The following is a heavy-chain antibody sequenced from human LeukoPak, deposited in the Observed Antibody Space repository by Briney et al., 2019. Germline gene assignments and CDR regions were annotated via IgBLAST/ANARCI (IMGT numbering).Heavy chain of an antibody. CDR2: ISGSGGST. Sequence: GGSLRLSCAASGFTFSSYAMSWVRQAPGKGLEWVSAISGSGGSTYYADSVKGRFTISRDNSKNALYLQMNSLRAEDTAVYYCAKDTLFYIAAAAVDYWGQGTLVTVSS. CDR3: AKDTLFYIAAAAVDY. J-gene: IGHJ4*02. CDR1: GFTFSSYA. V-gene: IGHV3-23*01. D-gene: IGHD6-13*01.